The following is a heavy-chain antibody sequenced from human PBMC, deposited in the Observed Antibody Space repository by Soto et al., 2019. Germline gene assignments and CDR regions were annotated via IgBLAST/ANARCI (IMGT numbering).Heavy chain of an antibody. D-gene: IGHD2-8*01. Sequence: SETLSLTCTVSGGSISSYYWSWIRQPPGKGLEWIGYIYYSGSTNYNPSLKSRVTISVDTSKNQFSLKLSSVTAADTAVYYCARDMNNDWFDPWGQGTLVTVSS. J-gene: IGHJ5*02. CDR1: GGSISSYY. V-gene: IGHV4-59*01. CDR3: ARDMNNDWFDP. CDR2: IYYSGST.